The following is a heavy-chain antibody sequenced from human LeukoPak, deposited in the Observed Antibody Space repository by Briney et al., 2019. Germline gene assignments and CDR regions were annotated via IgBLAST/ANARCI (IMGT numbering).Heavy chain of an antibody. Sequence: GESLKISCKASGYTFSDYWIGWVRHMPGKGLEWMGIIYPGDSDTRYSPSFQGQVIISADKSISTAYLQWSSLKASDTAMYYCARHYCINGVCYPLYWGQGTLVTVSS. CDR1: GYTFSDYW. CDR3: ARHYCINGVCYPLY. V-gene: IGHV5-51*01. J-gene: IGHJ4*02. CDR2: IYPGDSDT. D-gene: IGHD2-8*01.